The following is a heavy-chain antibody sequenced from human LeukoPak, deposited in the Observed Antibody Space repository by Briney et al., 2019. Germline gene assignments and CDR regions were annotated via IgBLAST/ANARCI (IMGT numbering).Heavy chain of an antibody. V-gene: IGHV1-3*01. D-gene: IGHD5-18*01. CDR1: GYTFTSHS. CDR3: VREGLYTAMAD. J-gene: IGHJ4*02. Sequence: ASVKVSYKASGYTFTSHSMYWVRQAPGQRLEWMGWINAGNGNTQYSQKFQDRVTITRDQSASTAYMELSSLRSEDTAVYYCVREGLYTAMADWGQGTLVTVSA. CDR2: INAGNGNT.